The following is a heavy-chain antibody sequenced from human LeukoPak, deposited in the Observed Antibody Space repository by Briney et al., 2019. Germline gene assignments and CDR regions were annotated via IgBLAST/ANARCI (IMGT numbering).Heavy chain of an antibody. CDR2: IYASGST. V-gene: IGHV4-61*02. D-gene: IGHD3-22*01. CDR1: GGSVSRGSYY. J-gene: IGHJ4*02. Sequence: SETLSLTCTVSGGSVSRGSYYWSWSRQPAGKGLECIGRIYASGSTNYNPSLKSRVTISLDTSKNQFSLKLSSVTAADTAVYYCARTLGYYDSSGYSDFDYWGQATLVTVSS. CDR3: ARTLGYYDSSGYSDFDY.